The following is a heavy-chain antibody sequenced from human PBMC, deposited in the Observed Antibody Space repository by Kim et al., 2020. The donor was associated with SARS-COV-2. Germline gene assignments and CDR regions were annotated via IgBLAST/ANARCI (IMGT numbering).Heavy chain of an antibody. V-gene: IGHV4-59*08. J-gene: IGHJ4*02. CDR2: IYNTGGT. CDR1: GGSISSYH. CDR3: TRRQPASGARGY. Sequence: SETLSLTCSVSGGSISSYHWSWLRQPPGKGLEWIGDIYNTGGTHYNPSLKSRVTISLDTSMSQFSLKLSSVTAADTAVFYCTRRQPASGARGYWCQRTL. D-gene: IGHD7-27*01.